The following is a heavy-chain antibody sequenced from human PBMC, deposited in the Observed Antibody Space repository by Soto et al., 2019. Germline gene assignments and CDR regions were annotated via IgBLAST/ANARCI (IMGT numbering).Heavy chain of an antibody. J-gene: IGHJ4*02. CDR1: GDSISSYY. CDR2: LYYGRSA. D-gene: IGHD3-22*01. V-gene: IGHV4-59*01. Sequence: QVQLQESGPGLVKPSETLSLTCAVSGDSISSYYCMWVRQPPGKGLESIGYLYYGRSANYNPSLQIRVTLSVDTSTNQCSLTLSSMTAADTAVYYCALRSMAVVPEYWGQGTLFTVSS. CDR3: ALRSMAVVPEY.